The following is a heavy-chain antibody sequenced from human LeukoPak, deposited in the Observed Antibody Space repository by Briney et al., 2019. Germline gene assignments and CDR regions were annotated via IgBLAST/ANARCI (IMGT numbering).Heavy chain of an antibody. J-gene: IGHJ5*02. V-gene: IGHV3-23*01. Sequence: PGGSLRLSCAASGFSFSSFAMTWVRQAPGKGLEWVSSITGGHYPTYNTDFVKGRFTISRDNSKNTLYLQMNSLRADDTAVYYCTKDPNGDYVGAFEPWGQGTLVTVSS. CDR3: TKDPNGDYVGAFEP. CDR1: GFSFSSFA. CDR2: ITGGHYPT. D-gene: IGHD4-17*01.